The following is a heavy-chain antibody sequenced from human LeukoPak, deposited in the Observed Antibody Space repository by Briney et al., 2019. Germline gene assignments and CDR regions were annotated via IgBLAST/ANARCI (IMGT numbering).Heavy chain of an antibody. J-gene: IGHJ4*02. CDR3: ARSSRTHYYDSD. CDR1: GFTVSSNY. CDR2: IYSGGST. V-gene: IGHV3-66*01. D-gene: IGHD3-22*01. Sequence: GGSLRLSYAASGFTVSSNYMSWVRQAPGKGLEWVAIIYSGGSTYYADSVKGRFTISRDNSQNTLYLQMNSLRADDTAIYYCARSSRTHYYDSDWGQGTLVTVSS.